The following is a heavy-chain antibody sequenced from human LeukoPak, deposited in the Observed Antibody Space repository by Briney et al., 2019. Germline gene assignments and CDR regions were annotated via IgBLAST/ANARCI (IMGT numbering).Heavy chain of an antibody. CDR3: ARGSSSWPSIYYYMDV. V-gene: IGHV3-21*01. CDR1: GFTFSSYS. J-gene: IGHJ6*03. CDR2: ISSSSSYI. D-gene: IGHD6-13*01. Sequence: GGSLRLSSAASGFTFSSYSMNWVRQAPGKGLEWVSSISSSSSYIYYADSVKGRFTISRDNAKNSLYLQMNSLRAEDTAVYYCARGSSSWPSIYYYMDVWGKGTTVTVSS.